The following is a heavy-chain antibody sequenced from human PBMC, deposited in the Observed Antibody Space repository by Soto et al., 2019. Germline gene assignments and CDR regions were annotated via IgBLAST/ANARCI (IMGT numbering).Heavy chain of an antibody. Sequence: QVQLVESGGGVVQPGRSLRLSCAASGFTFSSYGMHWVRQAPGKGLEWVAVISYDGSNKYYADSVKGRFTISRDNSKNTLYLQRNSPRAEDTAVYDCAKDHGQDIVVVPAAMPPAYYYYGMDVWGQGTTVTVSS. CDR2: ISYDGSNK. V-gene: IGHV3-30*18. J-gene: IGHJ6*02. D-gene: IGHD2-2*01. CDR1: GFTFSSYG. CDR3: AKDHGQDIVVVPAAMPPAYYYYGMDV.